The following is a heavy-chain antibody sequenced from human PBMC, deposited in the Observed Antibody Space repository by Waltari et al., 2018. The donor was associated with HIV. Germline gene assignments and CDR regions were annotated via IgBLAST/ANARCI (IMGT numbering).Heavy chain of an antibody. Sequence: EVQLVQSGAELQKPGESLRISCEGYGYSFTTYWVAWVRQVPGKGLEWMGIINPGDSNTRYRPSFRGHVTISADTSIDTAYLQWSSLQASDTAMYFCARYGQGDCSGGTCEYYIDYWGQGTLVIVSS. D-gene: IGHD2-15*01. CDR2: INPGDSNT. V-gene: IGHV5-51*01. CDR1: GYSFTTYW. J-gene: IGHJ4*02. CDR3: ARYGQGDCSGGTCEYYIDY.